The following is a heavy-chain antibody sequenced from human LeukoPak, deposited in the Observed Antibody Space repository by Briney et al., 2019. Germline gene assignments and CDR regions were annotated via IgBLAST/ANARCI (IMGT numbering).Heavy chain of an antibody. CDR2: VYYSGTT. J-gene: IGHJ4*02. Sequence: SETLSLTCTVSGGSISSYYWSWIRQPPGKGLEWIGYVYYSGTTNYNPSLKSRVTISVDTSKNQFSLKLSSVTAADTAVYYCARSVDYYDSSGYQYWGQGTLVTVSS. CDR3: ARSVDYYDSSGYQY. D-gene: IGHD3-22*01. CDR1: GGSISSYY. V-gene: IGHV4-59*01.